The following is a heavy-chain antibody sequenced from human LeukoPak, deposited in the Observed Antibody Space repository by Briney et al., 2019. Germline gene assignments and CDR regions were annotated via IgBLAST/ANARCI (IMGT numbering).Heavy chain of an antibody. J-gene: IGHJ4*02. CDR1: GFTFDDYG. V-gene: IGHV3-9*01. Sequence: GGSLRLSCAASGFTFDDYGMHWVRQAPGKGLEWVSSISWNSGDIGYADSVKGRFTISRDNAKKSLYLQMNSLRAEDTALYYCAKGDFWSAYYYYFNYWGQGTLVTVSS. CDR2: ISWNSGDI. CDR3: AKGDFWSAYYYYFNY. D-gene: IGHD3-3*01.